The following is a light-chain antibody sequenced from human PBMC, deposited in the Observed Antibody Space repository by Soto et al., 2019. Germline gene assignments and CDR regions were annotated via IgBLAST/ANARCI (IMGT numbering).Light chain of an antibody. CDR3: HQYGSSVRA. V-gene: IGKV1-5*01. CDR1: QSISSW. J-gene: IGKJ1*01. CDR2: DAS. Sequence: DIQMTQSPSTLSASVGDRVTITCRASQSISSWLAWYQQKPGKAPKLLIYDASSLESGVPSRFSGSGSGTEFTLTISRLEADDVAVYHCHQYGSSVRAFGQGTKLEIK.